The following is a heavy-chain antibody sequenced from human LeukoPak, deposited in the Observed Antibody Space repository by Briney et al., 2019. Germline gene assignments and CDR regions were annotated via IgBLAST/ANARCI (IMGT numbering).Heavy chain of an antibody. Sequence: GGSLRLSCAASGFTFSNYWMHWVRQVPGKGLVWVSRVNPDGTYTTYVDSVKGRFTISRDSAKKMLYLQMNTLRVEDTAVYYCTRDLMDYDVSTGLHHYYMDVWGQGTTVTVSS. CDR1: GFTFSNYW. V-gene: IGHV3-74*01. J-gene: IGHJ6*02. D-gene: IGHD3-9*01. CDR3: TRDLMDYDVSTGLHHYYMDV. CDR2: VNPDGTYT.